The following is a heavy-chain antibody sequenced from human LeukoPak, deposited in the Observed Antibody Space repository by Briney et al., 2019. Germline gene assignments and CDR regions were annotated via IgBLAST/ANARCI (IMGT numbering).Heavy chain of an antibody. J-gene: IGHJ4*02. D-gene: IGHD6-19*01. V-gene: IGHV4-34*01. CDR3: ARGLSSGWVDY. Sequence: SETLSLTCAVYGGSFTTYYWTWIRQPPGKGLEWIGEIHHSGRTNYKPSLRSRVTISLDTSKNQFSLNLNSVTAADTAVYCCARGLSSGWVDYWGQGTLVTVSS. CDR2: IHHSGRT. CDR1: GGSFTTYY.